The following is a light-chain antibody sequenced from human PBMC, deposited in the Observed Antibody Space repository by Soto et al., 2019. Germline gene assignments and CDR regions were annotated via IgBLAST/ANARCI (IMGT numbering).Light chain of an antibody. Sequence: EIVSTQSTGTLSLSPGERATLSCRASQSVSSSYLAWYQQKPGQAPKLLIYGASSRATGIPDRFSGSGSGTDFTLTISRLEPEDFAVYYCQQYGSSPWTFGQGTKVDIK. CDR2: GAS. CDR1: QSVSSSY. CDR3: QQYGSSPWT. J-gene: IGKJ1*01. V-gene: IGKV3-20*01.